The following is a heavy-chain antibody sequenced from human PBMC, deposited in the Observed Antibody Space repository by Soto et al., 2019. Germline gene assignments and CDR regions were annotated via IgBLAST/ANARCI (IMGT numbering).Heavy chain of an antibody. CDR1: GGSISSGEYY. J-gene: IGHJ4*02. D-gene: IGHD6-13*01. V-gene: IGHV4-30-4*01. CDR3: ARGTPQLVRY. CDR2: IFYSGST. Sequence: SETLSLTCTVSGGSISSGEYYWSWIRQPPGKGLEWVGYIFYSGSTYYNPSLKSRLIISVDTSKNQFSLKLTSVTAADTAVYYCARGTPQLVRYWGQGTLVTAPQ.